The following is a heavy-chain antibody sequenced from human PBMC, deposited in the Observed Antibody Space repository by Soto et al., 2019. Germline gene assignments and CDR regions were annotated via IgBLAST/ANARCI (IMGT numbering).Heavy chain of an antibody. Sequence: EMQLLVSGGGLVQPGGSLRLSCAASGFPFSSYAMSWVRQAPGKGLEWVSGISGSGGLTYYADSVKGRFTISRDNSKNTLYLQMNSLIADDTAVYYCAKSLSAYPNYCFACWGHGTGVSVSS. D-gene: IGHD3-16*01. CDR2: ISGSGGLT. CDR1: GFPFSSYA. J-gene: IGHJ4*01. V-gene: IGHV3-23*01. CDR3: AKSLSAYPNYCFAC.